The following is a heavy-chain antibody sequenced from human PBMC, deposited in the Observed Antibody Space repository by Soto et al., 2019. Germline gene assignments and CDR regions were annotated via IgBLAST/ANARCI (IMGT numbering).Heavy chain of an antibody. Sequence: LQISCKGSGYSFAGYWITWVRQKPGKGLEWMGRIDPSDSQTYYSPSFRGHVTISVTKSITTVFLQWSSLRASDTAMYYCARQIYDSDTGPNFQYYFDSWGQGTPVTVSS. J-gene: IGHJ4*02. V-gene: IGHV5-10-1*01. CDR1: GYSFAGYW. CDR3: ARQIYDSDTGPNFQYYFDS. D-gene: IGHD3-22*01. CDR2: IDPSDSQT.